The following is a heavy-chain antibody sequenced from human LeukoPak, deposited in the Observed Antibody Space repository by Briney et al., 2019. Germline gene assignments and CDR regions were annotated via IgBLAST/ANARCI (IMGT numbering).Heavy chain of an antibody. J-gene: IGHJ3*02. CDR2: IYYSGST. V-gene: IGHV4-59*01. D-gene: IGHD3-22*01. Sequence: SETLSLTCTVSGGSIISYYWSWIRQPPGKGLEWIGYIYYSGSTNYNPSLKSRVTISVDTSKNQFSLKLSSVTAADTAVYYCASYYYDSSGYPKSGAFDIWGQGTMVTVSS. CDR1: GGSIISYY. CDR3: ASYYYDSSGYPKSGAFDI.